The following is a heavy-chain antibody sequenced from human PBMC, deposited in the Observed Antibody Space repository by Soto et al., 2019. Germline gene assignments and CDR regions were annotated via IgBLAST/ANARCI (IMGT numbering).Heavy chain of an antibody. CDR1: GGSFSGYY. CDR2: INHRGST. J-gene: IGHJ4*02. CDR3: ARTYGDSGDYFDY. V-gene: IGHV4-34*01. D-gene: IGHD4-17*01. Sequence: QVQLQQWGAGLLKPSETLSLTCAVYGGSFSGYYWSWIRQPPGKGLEWIGEINHRGSTNYIPSLKSRVXXSXDXSKNQFSLRLSSVTAADTAVYYCARTYGDSGDYFDYWGQGTLVTVSS.